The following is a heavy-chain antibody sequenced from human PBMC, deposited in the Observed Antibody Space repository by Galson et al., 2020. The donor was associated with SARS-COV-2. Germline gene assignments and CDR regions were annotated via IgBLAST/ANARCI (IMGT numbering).Heavy chain of an antibody. V-gene: IGHV4-59*08. CDR1: GGSIRSYY. D-gene: IGHD2-15*01. Sequence: SETLSLTCTVSGGSIRSYYWSWIRQTPGKGLEWIGNVYYTGSTQYNPSLKSRITISIETSKNHFSLKLSSVSAADTAVYYCARDTPNYGMDVWGQGTMVTVSS. CDR2: VYYTGST. CDR3: ARDTPNYGMDV. J-gene: IGHJ6*02.